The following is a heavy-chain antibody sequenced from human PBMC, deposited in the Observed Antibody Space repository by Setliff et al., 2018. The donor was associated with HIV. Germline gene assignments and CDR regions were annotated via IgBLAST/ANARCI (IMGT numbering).Heavy chain of an antibody. CDR3: ATVVPAAHFDY. V-gene: IGHV4-59*12. CDR1: GGSISNYY. J-gene: IGHJ4*02. Sequence: SETLSLTCTVSGGSISNYYWSWLRQPPGKGLEWIGYIYYTGSTYYNPSLKSRVTISVDSSKSQFSLNPSSVTVADTAVYYCATVVPAAHFDYWGQGTLVTVSS. D-gene: IGHD2-2*01. CDR2: IYYTGST.